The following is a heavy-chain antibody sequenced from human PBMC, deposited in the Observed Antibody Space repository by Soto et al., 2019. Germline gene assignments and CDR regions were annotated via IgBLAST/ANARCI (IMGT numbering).Heavy chain of an antibody. Sequence: QVQLVESGGGVVQPGRSLRLSCAASGFTFSSYGMHWVRQAPGKGLEWVAVISYDGSNKYYADSVKGRFTISRDNSKNTLYLKMNSLRAEDTAVYYCAKDREAGWFGELLDYWGQGTLVTVSS. V-gene: IGHV3-30*18. CDR2: ISYDGSNK. D-gene: IGHD3-10*01. CDR1: GFTFSSYG. J-gene: IGHJ4*02. CDR3: AKDREAGWFGELLDY.